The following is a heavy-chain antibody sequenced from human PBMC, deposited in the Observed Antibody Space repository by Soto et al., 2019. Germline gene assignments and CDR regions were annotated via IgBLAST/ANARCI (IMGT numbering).Heavy chain of an antibody. J-gene: IGHJ5*02. D-gene: IGHD1-7*01. V-gene: IGHV1-18*01. CDR2: ISAYNGNT. CDR1: GYTFTSYG. CDR3: ARDRGYNWSYGWFDP. Sequence: QVQLVQSGAEVKKPGASVKVSCKASGYTFTSYGISWVRQAPGQGLEWMGRISAYNGNTKYAQKLQGRVTMTTETSTSTAYMELRSLRSDDTAVYYCARDRGYNWSYGWFDPWGQGTLVTVSS.